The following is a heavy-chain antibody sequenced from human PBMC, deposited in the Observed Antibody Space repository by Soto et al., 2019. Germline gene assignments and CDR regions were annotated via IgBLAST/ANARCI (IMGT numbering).Heavy chain of an antibody. D-gene: IGHD5-18*01. Sequence: GASVKVSCKTSGYTFNDFYIHWVREAPGQGLEWLGWITPTSGDTHYGQHFQGRVTLIADTSINTTDIQLNSLAPGDMAMYYCARDLRGYSNWFHPWGQGTRVTVSS. CDR3: ARDLRGYSNWFHP. CDR2: ITPTSGDT. V-gene: IGHV1-2*02. J-gene: IGHJ5*02. CDR1: GYTFNDFY.